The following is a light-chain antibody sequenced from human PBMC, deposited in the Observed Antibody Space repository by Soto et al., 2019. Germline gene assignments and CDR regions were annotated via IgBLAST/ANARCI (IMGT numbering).Light chain of an antibody. CDR3: QQYYSYPT. Sequence: DIQMTQSPSTLSASVGDTVTITCRASQSISNWLAWYQQKPGKAPKLLIYKASSLESGVPSRFSGSASGTDFTLTITCLQSEDFATYYCQQYYSYPTFGQGTKVDI. CDR1: QSISNW. J-gene: IGKJ1*01. CDR2: KAS. V-gene: IGKV1-5*03.